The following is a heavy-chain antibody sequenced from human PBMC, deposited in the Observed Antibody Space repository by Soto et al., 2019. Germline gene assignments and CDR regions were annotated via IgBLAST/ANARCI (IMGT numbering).Heavy chain of an antibody. Sequence: QIQLVQSGAEVKKPGASVRVSCETSGYTFVSYGISWVRQAPGQGLEWMGWISPYNGNTNYAEKSKDRVTLTTDTSTDTAFMDLRSLTSDDTAGYFCARDQYYFDSSGYYDFWGQGTLVTVSS. CDR2: ISPYNGNT. V-gene: IGHV1-18*04. D-gene: IGHD3-22*01. J-gene: IGHJ4*02. CDR3: ARDQYYFDSSGYYDF. CDR1: GYTFVSYG.